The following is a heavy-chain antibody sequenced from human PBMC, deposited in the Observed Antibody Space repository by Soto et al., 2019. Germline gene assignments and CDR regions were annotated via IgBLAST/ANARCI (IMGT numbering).Heavy chain of an antibody. CDR3: ASASNGWYYDY. V-gene: IGHV3-30-3*01. CDR2: ISYDGSNK. CDR1: GFTFSSYA. D-gene: IGHD6-19*01. Sequence: QVQLVESGGGVVQPGRSLRLSCAASGFTFSSYAMHWVRQAPGKGLEWVAVISYDGSNKYYADSVKGRFTISRDKSKNTLYLQMNSLRAEDTAVYYCASASNGWYYDYWGQGTLVTVSS. J-gene: IGHJ4*02.